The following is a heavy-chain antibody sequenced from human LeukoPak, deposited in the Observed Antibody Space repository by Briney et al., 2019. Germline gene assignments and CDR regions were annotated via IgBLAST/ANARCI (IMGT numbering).Heavy chain of an antibody. CDR2: ITGSGDNT. CDR3: AKDRVVVTNCNFDY. J-gene: IGHJ4*02. CDR1: GFTFSNYA. D-gene: IGHD2-21*02. Sequence: PGGSLRLSCAASGFTFSNYALSWVRQSPGKGLEWVSTITGSGDNTYYADSVKGRFTISRDNSKNTLFLQLNSLRAEDTAVYYCAKDRVVVTNCNFDYWGQGTLVTVSS. V-gene: IGHV3-23*01.